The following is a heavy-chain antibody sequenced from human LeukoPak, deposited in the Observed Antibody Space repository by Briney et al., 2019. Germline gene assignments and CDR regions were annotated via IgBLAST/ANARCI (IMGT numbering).Heavy chain of an antibody. V-gene: IGHV4-30-4*01. CDR3: ASEPILDGRGIDY. Sequence: SETLSLTCTVSGGSISSGDYYWSWIRQPPGKGLEWIGYIYYSGSTYYNPSLKSRVTISVDTSKNQFSLKLSSVTAADTAVYYCASEPILDGRGIDYWGQGTLVTVYS. CDR2: IYYSGST. J-gene: IGHJ4*02. D-gene: IGHD3-10*01. CDR1: GGSISSGDYY.